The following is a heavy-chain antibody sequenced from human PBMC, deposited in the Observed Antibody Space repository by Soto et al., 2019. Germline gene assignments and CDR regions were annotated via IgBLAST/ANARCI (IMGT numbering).Heavy chain of an antibody. V-gene: IGHV4-30-2*01. J-gene: IGHJ5*02. CDR2: IYHSGST. Sequence: PSETLSLTCAVSGGSISSGGYSWSWIRQPPGKGLEWIGYIYHSGSTYYSPSLKSRVTTSVDRSKNQFSLKLSSVTAADTAVYYCARVPGPWGQGTLVTVS. CDR3: ARVPGP. CDR1: GGSISSGGYS.